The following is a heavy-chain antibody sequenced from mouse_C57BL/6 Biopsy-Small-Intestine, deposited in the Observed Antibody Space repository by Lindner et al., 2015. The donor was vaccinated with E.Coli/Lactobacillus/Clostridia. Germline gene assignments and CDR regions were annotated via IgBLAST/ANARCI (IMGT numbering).Heavy chain of an antibody. CDR3: TRYYFGFDY. J-gene: IGHJ2*01. V-gene: IGHV14-1*01. CDR2: IDPEDGDT. D-gene: IGHD1-1*01. CDR1: GFNIKDYY. Sequence: VQLQESGTELVRPGASVKLSCTASGFNIKDYYMHWVKQRPEQGLEWIGRIDPEDGDTEFAPKFQGKATMTADTSSSTAYLQLSSLTSEDTAVYYCTRYYFGFDYWGQGTTLTVSS.